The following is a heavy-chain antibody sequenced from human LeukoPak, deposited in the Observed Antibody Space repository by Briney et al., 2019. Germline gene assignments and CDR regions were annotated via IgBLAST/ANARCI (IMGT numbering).Heavy chain of an antibody. J-gene: IGHJ6*03. CDR1: GGSFSGYY. V-gene: IGHV4-34*01. CDR2: INHSGST. CDR3: ARRGRIVGAPRRAGYMDV. D-gene: IGHD1-26*01. Sequence: SETLSLTCAVYGGSFSGYYWSWIRQPPGKGLEWIGEINHSGSTNYNPSLKSRVTISVDTSKNQFSLKLSSVTAADTAVYYCARRGRIVGAPRRAGYMDVWGKGTTVTISS.